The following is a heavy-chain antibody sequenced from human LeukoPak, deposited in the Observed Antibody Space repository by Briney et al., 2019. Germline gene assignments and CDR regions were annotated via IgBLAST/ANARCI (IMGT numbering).Heavy chain of an antibody. V-gene: IGHV3-30*04. CDR1: GFTFSSYA. CDR3: ASEATVSPDYCSGGSCYLDY. D-gene: IGHD2-15*01. CDR2: ISYDGNDN. J-gene: IGHJ4*02. Sequence: GGSLRLSCEASGFTFSSYAMHWVRQAPGKGLEWVAVISYDGNDNYYADPVKGRFTISRDNSKNTLYMQMNSLRAEDTAVYYCASEATVSPDYCSGGSCYLDYWGQGALVTVSS.